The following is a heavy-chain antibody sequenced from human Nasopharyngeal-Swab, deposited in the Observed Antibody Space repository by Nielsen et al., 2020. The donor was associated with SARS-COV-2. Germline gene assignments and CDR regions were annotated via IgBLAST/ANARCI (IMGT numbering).Heavy chain of an antibody. CDR1: GFTFDDYA. CDR3: ARDYGDYGNYYYGMDV. V-gene: IGHV3-9*01. D-gene: IGHD4-17*01. CDR2: ISWNSGSI. Sequence: SLKISCAASGFTFDDYAMHWVRQAPGKGLEWVSGISWNSGSIGYADSVKGRFTISRDNAKNSLYLQMNSLRAEDTAVYYCARDYGDYGNYYYGMDVWGQGTTVTVSS. J-gene: IGHJ6*02.